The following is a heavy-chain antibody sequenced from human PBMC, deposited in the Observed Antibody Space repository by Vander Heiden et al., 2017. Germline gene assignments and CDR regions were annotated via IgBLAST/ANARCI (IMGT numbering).Heavy chain of an antibody. CDR3: ARQPGSHSSGWYYDY. Sequence: QLQLEASGPGLVQPSETLSLTCTVPDGSISSISCWWGWIRQPPGKGLEWIGSIFYSGTTYYNPSLKSRVTISVDTSKNQFSLKLSSVTATDSAAYYCARQPGSHSSGWYYDYWGQGILVTVSS. CDR2: IFYSGTT. V-gene: IGHV4-39*01. CDR1: DGSISSISCW. D-gene: IGHD6-19*01. J-gene: IGHJ4*02.